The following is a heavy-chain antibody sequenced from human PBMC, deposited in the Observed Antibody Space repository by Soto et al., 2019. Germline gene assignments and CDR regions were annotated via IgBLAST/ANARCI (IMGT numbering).Heavy chain of an antibody. D-gene: IGHD6-6*01. V-gene: IGHV4-59*01. Sequence: QVQLQESGPGLVKPSETLSLTCTVSGGSISSYYWSWIRQPPGKGLEWIGYIYYSGSTNYNPSLKSRVTISVDTSKNQFSLKLSSVTAADTAVYYCARGKSSSSGGAFDYWGQGTLVTVSS. CDR3: ARGKSSSSGGAFDY. CDR2: IYYSGST. J-gene: IGHJ4*02. CDR1: GGSISSYY.